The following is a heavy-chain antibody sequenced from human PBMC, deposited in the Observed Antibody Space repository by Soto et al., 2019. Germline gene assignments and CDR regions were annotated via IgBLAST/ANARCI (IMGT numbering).Heavy chain of an antibody. CDR2: ISAYNGNT. CDR1: GYTFTSYG. J-gene: IGHJ6*04. CDR3: ARDGAFVLGEVEPAVNGMDV. D-gene: IGHD2-2*01. V-gene: IGHV1-18*01. Sequence: ASVKVSCKASGYTFTSYGISWVRQAPGQGLEWMGWISAYNGNTNYAQKLQGRVTMTTDTSTSTAYMELRSLRSDDTAVYYCARDGAFVLGEVEPAVNGMDVGGKGTTVTSPQ.